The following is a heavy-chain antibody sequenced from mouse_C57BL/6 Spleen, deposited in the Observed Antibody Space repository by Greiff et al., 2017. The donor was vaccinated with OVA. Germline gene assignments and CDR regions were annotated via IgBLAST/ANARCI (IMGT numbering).Heavy chain of an antibody. V-gene: IGHV1-85*01. Sequence: QVQLKESGPELVKPGASVKLSCKASGYTFTSYDINWVKQRPGQGLEWIGWIYPRDGSTKYNEKFKGKATLTVDTSSSTAYMELHSLTSEDSAVYFCARGAGSAWFAYWGQGTLVTVSA. CDR2: IYPRDGST. J-gene: IGHJ3*01. CDR1: GYTFTSYD. CDR3: ARGAGSAWFAY.